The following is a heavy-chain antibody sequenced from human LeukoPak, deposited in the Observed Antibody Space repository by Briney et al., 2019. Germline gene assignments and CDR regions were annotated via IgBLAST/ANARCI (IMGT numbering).Heavy chain of an antibody. J-gene: IGHJ4*02. D-gene: IGHD1-26*01. V-gene: IGHV3-48*03. CDR2: ISSSGSTI. CDR1: GFTFSSYE. Sequence: GGSLRLSCAASGFTFSSYEMNWVRQAPGKGVEWVSYISSSGSTIYYADSVKGRFTISRDNAKNSLYLQMNSLRAEDTAVYYCARVGVGDGLDYWGQGTLVTVSS. CDR3: ARVGVGDGLDY.